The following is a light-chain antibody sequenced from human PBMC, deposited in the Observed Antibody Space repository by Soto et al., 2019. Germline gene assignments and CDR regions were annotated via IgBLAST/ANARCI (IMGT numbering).Light chain of an antibody. CDR1: QSVSSSY. J-gene: IGKJ1*01. CDR2: GAS. CDR3: QQYGSSPSWT. V-gene: IGKV3-20*01. Sequence: EIVLTQSPGTLSLSPGERATLSCRASQSVSSSYLAWYQQRPGQAPRLLIYGASNRATGIPDRFSGSGSGTDFTLTISRLEPEDFAVYYCQQYGSSPSWTFGQGPKVDIK.